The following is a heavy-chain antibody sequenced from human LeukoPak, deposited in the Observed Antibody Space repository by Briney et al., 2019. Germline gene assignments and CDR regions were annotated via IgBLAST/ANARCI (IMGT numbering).Heavy chain of an antibody. Sequence: PSETLSLTCTVSGGSISSSSYYWGWIRQPPGKGLEWIGSIYYSGSTCYNPSLKSRVTISVDTSKNQFSLKLSSVTAADTAVYYCARQYGYDRRFDYWGQGTLVTVSS. CDR2: IYYSGST. CDR1: GGSISSSSYY. CDR3: ARQYGYDRRFDY. D-gene: IGHD3-22*01. J-gene: IGHJ4*02. V-gene: IGHV4-39*01.